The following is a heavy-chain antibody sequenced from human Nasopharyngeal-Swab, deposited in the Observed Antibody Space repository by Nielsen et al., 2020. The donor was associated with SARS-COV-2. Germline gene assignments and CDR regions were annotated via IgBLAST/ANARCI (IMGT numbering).Heavy chain of an antibody. V-gene: IGHV3-30*18. J-gene: IGHJ6*02. CDR3: AKRFGLVKNYYYYYGVDV. Sequence: GESLKISCTASGFTLSSYGMHWVRQSPGKGLEWVAVISPDGSNKLYADSVKGRFTISRDNSKNTLYLHMNSLRVEDTAVYYCAKRFGLVKNYYYYYGVDVWGQGTTVTVAS. CDR2: ISPDGSNK. D-gene: IGHD3/OR15-3a*01. CDR1: GFTLSSYG.